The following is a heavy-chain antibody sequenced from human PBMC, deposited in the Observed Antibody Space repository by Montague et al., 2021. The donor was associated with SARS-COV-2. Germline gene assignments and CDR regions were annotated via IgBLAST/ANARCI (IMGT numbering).Heavy chain of an antibody. Sequence: SETLSLTCAVYGGSFSGYYWSWIRQPPGKGLEWIGEINHSGSTNYNPSLKSRVTISVDTSKNQFSLKLSSVTAADTAVYYCARGRTGTTFYYYYYYGMDVWGQGTLVIVSS. CDR2: INHSGST. D-gene: IGHD1-7*01. V-gene: IGHV4-34*01. CDR1: GGSFSGYY. J-gene: IGHJ6*02. CDR3: ARGRTGTTFYYYYYYGMDV.